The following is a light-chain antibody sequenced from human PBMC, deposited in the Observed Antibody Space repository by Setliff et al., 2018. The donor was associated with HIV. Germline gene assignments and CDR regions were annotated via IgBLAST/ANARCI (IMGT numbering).Light chain of an antibody. CDR3: SSYAGSNNLV. CDR2: EVN. CDR1: SSDIGYYNF. Sequence: QSVLTQPPSASGSPGQSVTISCTGTSSDIGYYNFVSWYQHHPGKAPKLMIYEVNKRPSGVPDRFSGSKSGNTASLAVSGLQAEDEADYYCSSYAGSNNLVFGGGTKGTVL. V-gene: IGLV2-8*01. J-gene: IGLJ3*02.